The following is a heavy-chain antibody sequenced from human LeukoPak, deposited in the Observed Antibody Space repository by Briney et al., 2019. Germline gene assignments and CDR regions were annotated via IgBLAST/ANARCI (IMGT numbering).Heavy chain of an antibody. CDR2: ISAYNGNT. CDR3: ASFLRGYSGYDYLGY. V-gene: IGHV1-18*01. Sequence: ASVKVSCKASGYTFTSYGISWVRQAPGHGLEGRGWISAYNGNTTYAQKLQGRVTMTTDTSTSTAYMELRSLRSDDTAVYYCASFLRGYSGYDYLGYWGQGTLVTVSS. D-gene: IGHD5-12*01. J-gene: IGHJ4*02. CDR1: GYTFTSYG.